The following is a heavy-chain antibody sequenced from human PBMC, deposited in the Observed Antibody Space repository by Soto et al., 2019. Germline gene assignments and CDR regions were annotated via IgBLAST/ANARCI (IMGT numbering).Heavy chain of an antibody. CDR2: ISYDGSNK. D-gene: IGHD2-8*01. V-gene: IGHV3-30*18. CDR1: GFTFSSYG. CDR3: AKCNGDIYYYYAMDV. J-gene: IGHJ6*02. Sequence: GGSLRLSCAASGFTFSSYGMHWVRQAPGKGLEWVAVISYDGSNKYYADSVKGRFTISRDNSKNTLYLQMNSLRAEDTAVYYCAKCNGDIYYYYAMDVWGQGTTVTVSS.